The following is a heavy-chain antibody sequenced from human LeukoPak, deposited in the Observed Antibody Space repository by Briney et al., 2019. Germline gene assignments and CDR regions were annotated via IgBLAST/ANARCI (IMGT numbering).Heavy chain of an antibody. CDR1: GFTFSSYA. D-gene: IGHD5-18*01. CDR3: AKDLIARYSYGYINWFDP. CDR2: ISGSGGST. Sequence: GGSLRLSCAASGFTFSSYAMSWVRQAPGKGLEWVSAISGSGGSTYYADSVKGRFTISRDNSKNTLYLQMNSLRAEDTAVYYCAKDLIARYSYGYINWFDPWGQGTLVTVSS. V-gene: IGHV3-23*01. J-gene: IGHJ5*02.